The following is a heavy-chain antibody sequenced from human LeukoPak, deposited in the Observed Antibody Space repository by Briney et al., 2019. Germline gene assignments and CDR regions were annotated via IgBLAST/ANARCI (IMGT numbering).Heavy chain of an antibody. Sequence: GGSLRLSCAASGFTFSTYVIYWVRQAPGKGLEWVAVISYDGSNKYYADSVKGRFTISRDNSKNTLYLQMNSLRAEDTAIYYCAKNGDRGAYCSGGSCYPYFYYYMDVWGKGTTVTISS. J-gene: IGHJ6*03. CDR1: GFTFSTYV. V-gene: IGHV3-30*04. D-gene: IGHD2-15*01. CDR3: AKNGDRGAYCSGGSCYPYFYYYMDV. CDR2: ISYDGSNK.